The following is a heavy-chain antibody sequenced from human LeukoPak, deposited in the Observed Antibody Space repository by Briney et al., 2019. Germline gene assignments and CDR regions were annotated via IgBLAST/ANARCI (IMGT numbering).Heavy chain of an antibody. Sequence: SETLSLTCAVYGGSFSGYYWSWIRQPPGKGLGWIGEINHSGSTNYNPSLKSRVTISVDTSKNQFSLKLSSVTAADTAVYYCARGHRGRRFLEWSRYYFDYWGQGTLVTVSS. D-gene: IGHD3-3*01. J-gene: IGHJ4*02. CDR2: INHSGST. V-gene: IGHV4-34*01. CDR3: ARGHRGRRFLEWSRYYFDY. CDR1: GGSFSGYY.